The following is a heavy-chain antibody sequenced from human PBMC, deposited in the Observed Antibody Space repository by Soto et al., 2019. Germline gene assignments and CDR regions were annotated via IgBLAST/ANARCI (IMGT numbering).Heavy chain of an antibody. CDR3: ARKYSNAWNGAFDI. V-gene: IGHV4-59*01. Sequence: QVQLQESGPGLVKPSETLSLTCIVSNGSISTYYWSWIRQPPGKGLEWIGYVYYTGSTNYNPSLKRRVTILVDTSKNQFSLKLSSVTAADTAIYYCARKYSNAWNGAFDIWGRGTMVTVSS. CDR1: NGSISTYY. CDR2: VYYTGST. D-gene: IGHD1-1*01. J-gene: IGHJ3*02.